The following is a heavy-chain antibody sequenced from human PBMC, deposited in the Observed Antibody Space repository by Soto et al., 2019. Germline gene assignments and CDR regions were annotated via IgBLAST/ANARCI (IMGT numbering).Heavy chain of an antibody. Sequence: TLSLTCTVSGDSISSGGYYWYWIRQHPGKGLEWIGYIYYSGSTYYNPSLKSRLTISVDTSKNQFSLKLSSVTAADTAVYYCARVKGYSSSSSWFDPWGQGTLVTVSS. CDR1: GDSISSGGYY. CDR2: IYYSGST. D-gene: IGHD6-6*01. CDR3: ARVKGYSSSSSWFDP. J-gene: IGHJ5*02. V-gene: IGHV4-31*03.